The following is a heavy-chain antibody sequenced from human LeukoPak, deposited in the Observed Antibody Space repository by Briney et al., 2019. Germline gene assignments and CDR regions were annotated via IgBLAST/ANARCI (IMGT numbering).Heavy chain of an antibody. J-gene: IGHJ5*02. CDR1: GGSISSGGYY. V-gene: IGHV4-31*03. Sequence: SETLSLTCTVSGGSISSGGYYWSWIRQHPGKGLEWIGYIYYSGSTYYNPSLKSRVTISVDTSKNQFSLKLSSVTAADTAVYYCARVVAAPLGWFDPWGQGTLVTVSS. CDR3: ARVVAAPLGWFDP. D-gene: IGHD2-15*01. CDR2: IYYSGST.